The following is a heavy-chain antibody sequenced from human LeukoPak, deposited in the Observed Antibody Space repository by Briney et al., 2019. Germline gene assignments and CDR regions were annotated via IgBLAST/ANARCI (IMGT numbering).Heavy chain of an antibody. D-gene: IGHD3-22*01. CDR1: GGSISSGCSY. Sequence: SETLSLTCTVSGGSISSGCSYWSWIRQHPGKGLEWIGYIYYSGSTYYNPSLKSRVTISVDTSKNQISLKLSSVTAADTAVYYCAGTYDSSSYYYRTSFDYWGQGTLVTVSS. CDR2: IYYSGST. V-gene: IGHV4-31*03. J-gene: IGHJ4*02. CDR3: AGTYDSSSYYYRTSFDY.